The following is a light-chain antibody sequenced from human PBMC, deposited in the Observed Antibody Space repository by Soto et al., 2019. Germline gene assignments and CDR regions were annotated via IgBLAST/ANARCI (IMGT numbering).Light chain of an antibody. Sequence: QSVLTQPPSASGSPGQSVTIYCTGTSSDVGAYNYVSWYQQHAGRAPKLVIYVVTKRPSGVPDRFSGSKSANTASLTVSGLQAEDEADSYCCSSASRNTWVFGGGTKPTAL. CDR3: CSSASRNTWV. CDR1: SSDVGAYNY. CDR2: VVT. J-gene: IGLJ3*02. V-gene: IGLV2-8*01.